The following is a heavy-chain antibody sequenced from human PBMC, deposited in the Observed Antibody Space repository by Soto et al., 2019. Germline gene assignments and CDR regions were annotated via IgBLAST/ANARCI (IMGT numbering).Heavy chain of an antibody. D-gene: IGHD1-1*01. CDR1: GFSLNSYP. CDR3: ARDQGNNWDLDS. J-gene: IGHJ4*02. V-gene: IGHV3-48*01. CDR2: IRTSTSML. Sequence: EVQLVESGGGLVQPGGSVRLSCAASGFSLNSYPMNWVRQVPGKGLEWVAYIRTSTSMLYYADSVKGRFTISIDSAKNSLNLQMNSLIVEDTAVYYCARDQGNNWDLDSWGQGTLVTVSS.